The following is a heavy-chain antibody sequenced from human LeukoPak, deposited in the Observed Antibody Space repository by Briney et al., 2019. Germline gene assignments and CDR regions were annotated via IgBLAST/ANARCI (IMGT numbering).Heavy chain of an antibody. Sequence: SETLSLTCTVSGVSISSYYWSWIRQPPGKGLEWIGYIYYSGSTNYNPSPKSRVTISVDTSKNQFSLKLSSVSAADTAVYYCARDRRILYYDYWGQGTLVTVSS. V-gene: IGHV4-59*01. D-gene: IGHD2-15*01. CDR2: IYYSGST. J-gene: IGHJ4*02. CDR3: ARDRRILYYDY. CDR1: GVSISSYY.